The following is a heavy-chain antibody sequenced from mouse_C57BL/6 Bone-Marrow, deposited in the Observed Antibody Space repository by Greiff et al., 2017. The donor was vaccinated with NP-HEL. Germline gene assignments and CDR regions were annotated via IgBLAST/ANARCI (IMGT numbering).Heavy chain of an antibody. CDR3: ARRGHYYGSLFDY. CDR2: INPGSGGT. D-gene: IGHD1-1*01. J-gene: IGHJ2*01. V-gene: IGHV1-54*01. Sequence: QVQLQQSGAELVRPGTSVKVSCKASGHAFTNYLIEWVKQRPGQGLEWIGVINPGSGGTNYNEKFKGKATLTADKSSSTAYMQLSSLTSEDSAVYFCARRGHYYGSLFDYWGQGTTLTVSS. CDR1: GHAFTNYL.